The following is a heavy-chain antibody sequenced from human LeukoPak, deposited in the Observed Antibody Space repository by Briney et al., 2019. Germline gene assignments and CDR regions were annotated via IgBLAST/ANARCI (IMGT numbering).Heavy chain of an antibody. J-gene: IGHJ4*02. CDR1: GYTFTSSY. CDR2: IYPRDGST. Sequence: ASATVSCKASGYTFTSSYIHWVRQAPGQGLEWMGMIYPRDGSTSYAQKFQGRVTVTRDTSTSTVHMELSGLRSEDTAVYYCARDQEGFDYWGQGTLVTVSS. V-gene: IGHV1-46*01. CDR3: ARDQEGFDY.